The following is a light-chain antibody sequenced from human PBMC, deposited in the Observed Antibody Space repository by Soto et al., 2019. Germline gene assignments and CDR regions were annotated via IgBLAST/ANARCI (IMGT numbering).Light chain of an antibody. V-gene: IGKV3D-20*02. Sequence: EIVLTQSPGTLSLSPGERATLSCRASQSVTNNFLAWYQQKPGQAPRRLIYGASTRATGIPARFSGSGSGTDFTLTISSLEPEDFAVYYCQQRSNWQFTFGPGTKVDIK. CDR1: QSVTNNF. J-gene: IGKJ3*01. CDR3: QQRSNWQFT. CDR2: GAS.